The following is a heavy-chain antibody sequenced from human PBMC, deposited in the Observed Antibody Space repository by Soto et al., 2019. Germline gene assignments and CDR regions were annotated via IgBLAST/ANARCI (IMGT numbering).Heavy chain of an antibody. Sequence: GASVKVSCKTSGYTFVDHYLYWVRQAPGQGLEWMGWINPRNGDKKYAQKFQGRVTMIRDTIITTTYMDLSALTSDDTAVYYCARGEVNRIEVMDVWGPGTTVTVSS. CDR1: GYTFVDHY. V-gene: IGHV1-2*02. J-gene: IGHJ6*02. CDR2: INPRNGDK. D-gene: IGHD3-16*02. CDR3: ARGEVNRIEVMDV.